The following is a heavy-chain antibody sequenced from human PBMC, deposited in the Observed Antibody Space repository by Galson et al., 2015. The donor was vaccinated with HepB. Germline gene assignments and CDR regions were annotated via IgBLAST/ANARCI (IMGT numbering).Heavy chain of an antibody. CDR2: FDPEDGET. CDR1: GNTLSELS. Sequence: SVKVSCKVSGNTLSELSMHWVRQAPGKGLEWMGGFDPEDGETIYAQKFRGRVTMTEDTSTNTMHMELSSLRSEDTAVYYCTTIKIGRTSEDTVLTIYRGLTVFDIWGQGTMVTVSS. CDR3: TTIKIGRTSEDTVLTIYRGLTVFDI. V-gene: IGHV1-24*01. D-gene: IGHD2-8*01. J-gene: IGHJ3*02.